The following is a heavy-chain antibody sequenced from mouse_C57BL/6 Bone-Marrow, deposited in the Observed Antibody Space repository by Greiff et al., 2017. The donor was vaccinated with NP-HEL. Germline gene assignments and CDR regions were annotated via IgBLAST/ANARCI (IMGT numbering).Heavy chain of an antibody. CDR3: ASSASTGAGFDY. CDR2: IDPSDSYT. J-gene: IGHJ2*01. Sequence: VQLQQPGAELVRPGTSVKLSCKASGYTFTSYWMHWVKQRPGQGLEWIGVIDPSDSYTNYNQKFKGKATLTVDTSSSTAYMQLSSLTSEDSAVYYWASSASTGAGFDYWGQGTPLTVSS. CDR1: GYTFTSYW. D-gene: IGHD4-1*01. V-gene: IGHV1-59*01.